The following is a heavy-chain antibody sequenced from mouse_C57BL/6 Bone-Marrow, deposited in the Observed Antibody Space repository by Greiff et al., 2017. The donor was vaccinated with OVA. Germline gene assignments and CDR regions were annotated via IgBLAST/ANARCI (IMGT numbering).Heavy chain of an antibody. D-gene: IGHD1-1*01. CDR3: LVVPYAMDY. CDR2: IYPGSGST. CDR1: GYTFTSYW. Sequence: QVQLQQPGAELVKPGASVKMSCTASGYTFTSYWITWVKQRPGQGLEWIGDIYPGSGSTTYNEKFKSKATLTVDTSSSTAYMQLSSLTSEDAAVYYCLVVPYAMDYWGQGTSVTVSS. J-gene: IGHJ4*01. V-gene: IGHV1-55*01.